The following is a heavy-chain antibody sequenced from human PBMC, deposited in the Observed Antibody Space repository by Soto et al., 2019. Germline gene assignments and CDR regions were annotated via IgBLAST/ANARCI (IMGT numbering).Heavy chain of an antibody. CDR3: ARDSYSRRPSYYIHY. CDR2: ISYDGSNK. J-gene: IGHJ4*02. D-gene: IGHD1-26*01. Sequence: PGGSLRLACAASGFTFSSYAMHWVRQAPGKGLEWVAVISYDGSNKYYADSVKGRFTISRDNSKNTLYLQMNSLRAEDTAVYYCARDSYSRRPSYYIHYRGQGTLVTGSS. V-gene: IGHV3-30-3*01. CDR1: GFTFSSYA.